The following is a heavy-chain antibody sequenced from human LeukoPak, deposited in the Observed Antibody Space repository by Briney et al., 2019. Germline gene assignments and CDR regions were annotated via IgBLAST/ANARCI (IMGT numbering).Heavy chain of an antibody. J-gene: IGHJ5*02. V-gene: IGHV4-39*07. D-gene: IGHD2-2*02. Sequence: SETLSLTCTVSGGSISSSSYYWGWLRQPPGKGLEWIGSIYYSGSTYYNPSLKSRVTISVDTSKNQFSLKLSSVTAADTAVYYCARELPAAILGFDPWGQGTLVTVSS. CDR1: GGSISSSSYY. CDR2: IYYSGST. CDR3: ARELPAAILGFDP.